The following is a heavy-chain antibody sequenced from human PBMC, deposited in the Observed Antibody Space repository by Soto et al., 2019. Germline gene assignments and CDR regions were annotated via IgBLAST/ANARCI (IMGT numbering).Heavy chain of an antibody. CDR1: GYTFTSYG. CDR2: ISAYNGNT. Sequence: QVQLVQSGAEVKKPGASVKVSCKASGYTFTSYGISWVRQAPGQGLAWMGGISAYNGNTNYAQKLQGRVTMTTDTSTSTAYMELRSLRSDDTAVYYCARGLFWVTGTLFVLHGMDVWGQGTTVTVSS. J-gene: IGHJ6*02. CDR3: ARGLFWVTGTLFVLHGMDV. V-gene: IGHV1-18*01. D-gene: IGHD1-20*01.